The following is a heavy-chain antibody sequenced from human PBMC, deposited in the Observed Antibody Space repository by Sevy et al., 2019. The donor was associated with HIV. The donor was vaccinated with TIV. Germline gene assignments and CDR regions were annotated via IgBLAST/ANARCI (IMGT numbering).Heavy chain of an antibody. CDR3: VKDINRGCDGVNCYPYYYYFCGLDV. CDR1: GFSFNDHA. V-gene: IGHV3-9*01. D-gene: IGHD2-21*01. Sequence: GGSLRLSCAASGFSFNDHAMHWVRQVPGKGLEWVSGVSWNSRNIGYGDSVKGRFTISRDNANHFLYLEMNSLGHEDTAFYYWVKDINRGCDGVNCYPYYYYFCGLDVWGQGTTVTVSS. J-gene: IGHJ6*02. CDR2: VSWNSRNI.